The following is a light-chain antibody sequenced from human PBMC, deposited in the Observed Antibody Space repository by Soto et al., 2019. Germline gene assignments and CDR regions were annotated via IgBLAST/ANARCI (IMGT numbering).Light chain of an antibody. J-gene: IGLJ3*02. V-gene: IGLV2-14*01. CDR3: SSYTSSNTWV. CDR2: QVT. Sequence: QSALTQPASVSGSPGQSITISCTGTSSDVGGYNYVSWYQQHPDKAPKLMIYQVTNRPSGVSNRFSGSKSANTASLTISGLQAEDEADYYCSSYTSSNTWVFGGGTKVTVL. CDR1: SSDVGGYNY.